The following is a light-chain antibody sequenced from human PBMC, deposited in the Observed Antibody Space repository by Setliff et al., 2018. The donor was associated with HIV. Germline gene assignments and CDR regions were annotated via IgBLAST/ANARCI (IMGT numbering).Light chain of an antibody. CDR1: SSDVGGYNY. J-gene: IGLJ1*01. Sequence: ALTQPASVSGSPGQSITISCTGTSSDVGGYNYVSWYQQHPGKAPKLMIFDVSKRPSGVSNRFSGSKSGNTASLTISGLQAEDEADFYCSSYTSSSTLVFGTGTKVTVL. V-gene: IGLV2-14*03. CDR2: DVS. CDR3: SSYTSSSTLV.